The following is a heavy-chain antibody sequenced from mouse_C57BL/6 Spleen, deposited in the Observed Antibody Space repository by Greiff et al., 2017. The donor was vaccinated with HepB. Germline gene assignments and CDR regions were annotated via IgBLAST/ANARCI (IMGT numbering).Heavy chain of an antibody. V-gene: IGHV1-52*01. J-gene: IGHJ2*01. CDR1: GYTFTSYW. CDR2: IDPSDSET. CDR3: ARSTLFITTVPHFDY. Sequence: QVQLQQSGAELVRPGSSVKLSCKASGYTFTSYWMHWVKQRPIQGLEWIGNIDPSDSETHYNQKFKDKATLTVDKSSSTAYMQLSSLTSEYSAVYYCARSTLFITTVPHFDYWGQGTTLTVSS. D-gene: IGHD1-1*01.